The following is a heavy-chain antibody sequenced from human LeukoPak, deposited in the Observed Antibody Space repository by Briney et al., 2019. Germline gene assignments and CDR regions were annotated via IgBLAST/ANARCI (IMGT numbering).Heavy chain of an antibody. CDR2: IYSDGTT. CDR1: GFTVSNNY. CDR3: AKDSAFPGGWSYPDY. D-gene: IGHD6-19*01. J-gene: IGHJ4*02. Sequence: PGGSLRLSCAASGFTVSNNYMSWVRQAPGKKLEWVSDIYSDGTTFYADSVKGRFTISRDNSKNTLYLQMNSLRAEDTAVYYCAKDSAFPGGWSYPDYWGQGTLVTVSS. V-gene: IGHV3-53*01.